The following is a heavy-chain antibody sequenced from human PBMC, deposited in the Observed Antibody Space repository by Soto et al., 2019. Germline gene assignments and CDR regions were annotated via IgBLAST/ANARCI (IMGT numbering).Heavy chain of an antibody. CDR1: GFTFSNAW. Sequence: EVQLVESGGGLVKPGGSLRLSCAASGFTFSNAWMSWVRQAPGKGLEWVGRIKSKTDGGTTDYAAPVKGRFTISRDESNNTLHQQMSSLNAEDAVVYYCTTDRCYDCWAPGVMDYYYMDVWGKGTTVTVSS. V-gene: IGHV3-15*01. CDR3: TTDRCYDCWAPGVMDYYYMDV. CDR2: IKSKTDGGTT. D-gene: IGHD2-2*01. J-gene: IGHJ6*03.